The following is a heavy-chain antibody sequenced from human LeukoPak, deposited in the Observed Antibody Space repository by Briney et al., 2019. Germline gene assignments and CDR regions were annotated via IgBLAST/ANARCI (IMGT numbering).Heavy chain of an antibody. J-gene: IGHJ4*02. V-gene: IGHV4-34*01. D-gene: IGHD6-19*01. Sequence: SETLSLTCAVYGGSFSGYYWSWIRQPPGKGLEWIGEINHSGSTNYNPSLKSRVTISVDTSKNQFSLKLSSVTAADTAVCYCASLGGSGWSFFDYWGQGTLVTVSS. CDR2: INHSGST. CDR3: ASLGGSGWSFFDY. CDR1: GGSFSGYY.